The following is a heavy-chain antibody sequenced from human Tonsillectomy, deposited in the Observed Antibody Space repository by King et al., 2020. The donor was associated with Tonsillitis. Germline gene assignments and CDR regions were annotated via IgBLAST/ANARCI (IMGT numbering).Heavy chain of an antibody. V-gene: IGHV4-59*01. CDR2: IYDIGST. CDR3: ARTSAAADLDY. J-gene: IGHJ4*02. D-gene: IGHD6-13*01. Sequence: QLQESGPGLVKPSETLSLTCTVSCGAISSYYWIWSRQPPGTGLESIGYIYDIGSTNDNPSLKSRVTISVDTSKNQFSLKLSSVTAADTAVYYWARTSAAADLDYWGQGTLVTVSS. CDR1: CGAISSYY.